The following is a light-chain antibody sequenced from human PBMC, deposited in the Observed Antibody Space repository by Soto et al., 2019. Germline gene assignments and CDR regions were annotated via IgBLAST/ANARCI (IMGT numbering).Light chain of an antibody. CDR3: QKYGSSPLT. J-gene: IGKJ4*01. Sequence: EIVLTQSPGTLSLSPGERATLSCRASQSVSSSYLAWYQQKPGQAPRFLIYGATTRASGIPDRFSGSGSGTDFTLTISRLEPEDFAVYYCQKYGSSPLTFGGGTKVEIK. CDR2: GAT. CDR1: QSVSSSY. V-gene: IGKV3-20*01.